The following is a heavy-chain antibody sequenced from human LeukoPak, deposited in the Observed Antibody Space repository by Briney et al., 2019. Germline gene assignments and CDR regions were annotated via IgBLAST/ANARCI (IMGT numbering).Heavy chain of an antibody. J-gene: IGHJ4*02. CDR1: GGSFSGYY. CDR3: ARGPSYCGGDCYPDY. CDR2: INHSGST. Sequence: PSETLSLTCAVYGGSFSGYYWSWIRQPPGKGLEWIGEINHSGSTNYNPSLKCRVTISVDTSKNQFSLKLSSVTAADTAVYYCARGPSYCGGDCYPDYWGQGTLVTVSS. D-gene: IGHD2-21*02. V-gene: IGHV4-34*01.